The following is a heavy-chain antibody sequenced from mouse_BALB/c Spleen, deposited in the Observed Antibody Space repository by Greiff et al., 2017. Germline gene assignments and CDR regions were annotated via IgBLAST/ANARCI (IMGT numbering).Heavy chain of an antibody. CDR2: IYPGDGDT. CDR3: GGYGYYPSAMDY. V-gene: IGHV1-87*01. D-gene: IGHD2-3*01. J-gene: IGHJ4*01. CDR1: GYTFTSYW. Sequence: VKLQESGAELARPGASVKLSCTASGYTFTSYWMQWVKQRPGQGLEWIGAIYPGDGDTRYTQKFKGKATLTADKSSSTAYLQLSSLASEDSAVYYCGGYGYYPSAMDYWGQGTSVTVSS.